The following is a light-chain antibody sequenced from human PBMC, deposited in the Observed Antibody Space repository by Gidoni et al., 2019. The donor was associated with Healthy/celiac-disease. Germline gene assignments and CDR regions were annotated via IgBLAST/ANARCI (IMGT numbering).Light chain of an antibody. CDR3: QQSYSTPMYT. V-gene: IGKV1-39*01. Sequence: DIQMTQSPSSLSASVGDRVTITCRASQSISSYLNWYQQKPGKAPKLLIYAASSLQSGVPSRFSGSGSGTDFTLTISSLQPEDFATYYCQQSYSTPMYTFXXXTKLETK. CDR2: AAS. J-gene: IGKJ2*01. CDR1: QSISSY.